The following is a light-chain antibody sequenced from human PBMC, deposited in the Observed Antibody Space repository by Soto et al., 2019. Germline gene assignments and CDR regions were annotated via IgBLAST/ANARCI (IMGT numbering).Light chain of an antibody. J-gene: IGKJ4*01. CDR1: QGISSW. CDR2: AAS. CDR3: QQDNSSPRLT. V-gene: IGKV1-12*01. Sequence: DIQMTQSPSSVSASVGDRVTITCRASQGISSWLAWYQQNPGKAPKLLIYAASSLQSGVPSRFSGSGSGTDFTLTISSMQPQDFVIYYCQQDNSSPRLTFGGGTKVEIK.